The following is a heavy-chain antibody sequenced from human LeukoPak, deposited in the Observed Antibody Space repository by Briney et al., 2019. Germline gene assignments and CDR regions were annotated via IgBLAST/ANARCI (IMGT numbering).Heavy chain of an antibody. D-gene: IGHD4-17*01. CDR3: AKDGDYYNSYYGMDV. J-gene: IGHJ6*02. CDR1: GGTFSSYA. Sequence: SAKVSCKASGGTFSSYAISWVRQAPGQGLEWMGGIIPIFGTANYAQKFQGRVTITADESTSTAYMELSSLRSEDTAVYYCAKDGDYYNSYYGMDVWGQGTTVTVSS. V-gene: IGHV1-69*13. CDR2: IIPIFGTA.